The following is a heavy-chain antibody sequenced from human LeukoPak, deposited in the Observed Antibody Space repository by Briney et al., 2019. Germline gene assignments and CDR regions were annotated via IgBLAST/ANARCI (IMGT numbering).Heavy chain of an antibody. Sequence: ASVKVSCKASGGTFSSYAISWVRQAPGQGLEWMGGIIPIFGTANYAQKFQGRVTMTEDTSTDTAYMELSSLRSEDTAVYYCATFDFWSGRGTYDYWGQGTLVTVSS. J-gene: IGHJ4*02. V-gene: IGHV1-69*06. CDR1: GGTFSSYA. CDR3: ATFDFWSGRGTYDY. CDR2: IIPIFGTA. D-gene: IGHD3-3*01.